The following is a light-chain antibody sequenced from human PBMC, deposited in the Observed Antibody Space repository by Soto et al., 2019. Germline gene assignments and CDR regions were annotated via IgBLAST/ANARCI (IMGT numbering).Light chain of an antibody. J-gene: IGKJ5*01. Sequence: DSVMTQSPGTLALSPGETATLSCRASQSVSSTYLAWYQQKPGQAPGLLLYGASNGASGIPDRFAGSGSGTDFTLTISRLEPEDFAVYYCQQHGTSPITFGQGTRLAI. V-gene: IGKV3-20*01. CDR2: GAS. CDR1: QSVSSTY. CDR3: QQHGTSPIT.